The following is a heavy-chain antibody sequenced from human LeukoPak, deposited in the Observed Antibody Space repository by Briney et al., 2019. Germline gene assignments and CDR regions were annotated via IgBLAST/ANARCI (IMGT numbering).Heavy chain of an antibody. CDR1: GFTFSSYA. D-gene: IGHD3-3*02. V-gene: IGHV3-23*01. J-gene: IGHJ4*02. CDR3: AKDMRIGISTQVLDC. CDR2: ISGSGGST. Sequence: SGGSLRLSCAASGFTFSSYAMSWVRQAPGKGLEWVSAISGSGGSTYYADSVKGRFTISRDNSKNTLYLQMNSLTAEDTAVYYCAKDMRIGISTQVLDCWGQGTLVTVSS.